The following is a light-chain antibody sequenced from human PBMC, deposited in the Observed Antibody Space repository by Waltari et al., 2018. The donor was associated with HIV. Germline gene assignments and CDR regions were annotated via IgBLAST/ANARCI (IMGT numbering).Light chain of an antibody. CDR2: DVS. J-gene: IGLJ2*01. CDR1: SSDVGCYTY. V-gene: IGLV2-14*03. CDR3: SSYTSSSTLVV. Sequence: QSALTPPASVPGSPGPSITISCTGTSSDVGCYTYVLRYQQHPGKAPKLILYDVSNRPSGVSNRFSGSKSGNTASLTISGLQAEDEADYYCSSYTSSSTLVVFGGGTKLTVL.